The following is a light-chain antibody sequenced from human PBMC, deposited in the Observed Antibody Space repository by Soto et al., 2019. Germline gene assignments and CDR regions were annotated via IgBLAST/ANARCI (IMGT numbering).Light chain of an antibody. Sequence: QSVLTQSPSASASLGASVKLTCTLSSGHSTYAIAWHQQQPEKGPRYLMKLHSGGSHTKGDGIPDRFSGSSSGAERYLTISSLQSEDEADYYCQTWGTGIWVFGGGTKVTVL. CDR3: QTWGTGIWV. V-gene: IGLV4-69*01. J-gene: IGLJ3*02. CDR1: SGHSTYA. CDR2: LHSGGSH.